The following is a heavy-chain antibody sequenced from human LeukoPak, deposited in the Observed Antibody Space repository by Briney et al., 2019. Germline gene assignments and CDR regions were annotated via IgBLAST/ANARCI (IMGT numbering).Heavy chain of an antibody. CDR2: ISSSSSYI. V-gene: IGHV3-21*01. CDR3: ARDPLTPYCSSTSCYQDY. Sequence: PGGSLRVSCAASGFTFCSYSVNWVRQAPGKGLEWVSSISSSSSYIYYADSVKGRFTISRDNAKNSLYLQMNSLRAEDTAVYYCARDPLTPYCSSTSCYQDYWGQGTLVTVSS. D-gene: IGHD2-2*01. CDR1: GFTFCSYS. J-gene: IGHJ4*02.